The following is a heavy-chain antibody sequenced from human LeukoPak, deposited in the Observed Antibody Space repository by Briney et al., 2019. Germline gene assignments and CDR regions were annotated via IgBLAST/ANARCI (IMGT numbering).Heavy chain of an antibody. V-gene: IGHV3-30-3*01. CDR2: ISYDGTNK. D-gene: IGHD2-8*02. CDR1: GFTFSGYA. CDR3: AKGPARILYWEGWFDP. Sequence: GGSLRLSCAASGFTFSGYAMHWVRQAPGKGLEWVAVISYDGTNKFYADSVKGRFTISRDISKNSLYLQMNSLRAEDTALYYCAKGPARILYWEGWFDPWGQGTLVTASS. J-gene: IGHJ5*02.